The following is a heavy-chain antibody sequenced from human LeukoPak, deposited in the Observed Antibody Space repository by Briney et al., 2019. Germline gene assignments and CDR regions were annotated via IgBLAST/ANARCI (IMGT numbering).Heavy chain of an antibody. CDR3: AKDRRGGGSCCIDY. Sequence: GGSLTLSCAPSGFTFSSYAMSCVRQAPGEGLEWVSAFSGSGGSTYYADSVKGRFTISRDNSKNTLYLQMNSLRAEDTAVYYCAKDRRGGGSCCIDYWGQGTLVTVSS. CDR1: GFTFSSYA. D-gene: IGHD2-15*01. CDR2: FSGSGGST. J-gene: IGHJ4*02. V-gene: IGHV3-23*01.